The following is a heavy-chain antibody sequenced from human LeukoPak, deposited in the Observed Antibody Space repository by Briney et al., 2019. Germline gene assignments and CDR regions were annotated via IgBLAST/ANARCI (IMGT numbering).Heavy chain of an antibody. D-gene: IGHD6-19*01. J-gene: IGHJ4*02. CDR1: GFTFSSYT. Sequence: GGSLRLSCAASGFTFSSYTMDWVRQAPGKGLEWVSSISSRSSYIYYADSVKGRFTISRDNAKNSLYLQMYSLRAEDTAVYYCARCAVAGTSRPDFDCWGQGTLVTVSS. V-gene: IGHV3-21*01. CDR2: ISSRSSYI. CDR3: ARCAVAGTSRPDFDC.